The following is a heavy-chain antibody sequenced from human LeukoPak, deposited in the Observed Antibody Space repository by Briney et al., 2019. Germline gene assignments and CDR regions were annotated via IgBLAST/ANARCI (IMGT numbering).Heavy chain of an antibody. J-gene: IGHJ6*02. Sequence: NPSQTLSLTCAVSGGSISSGGYSWSWIRQPPGKGLEWIGYIYHSGSTHYNPSLKSRVTISVDTSKNQFSLKLSSVTAADTAVYYCARAYDFWSFLMDVWGQGTTVTVSS. D-gene: IGHD3-3*01. CDR3: ARAYDFWSFLMDV. CDR2: IYHSGST. V-gene: IGHV4-30-2*01. CDR1: GGSISSGGYS.